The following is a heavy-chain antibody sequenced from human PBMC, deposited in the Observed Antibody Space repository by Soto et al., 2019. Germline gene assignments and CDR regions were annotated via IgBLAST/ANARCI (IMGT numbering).Heavy chain of an antibody. J-gene: IGHJ3*02. CDR3: ARDPYCSGGSCYHDAFDI. CDR2: ISSSSSYI. D-gene: IGHD2-15*01. Sequence: EVQLVESGGGLVKPGGALRLSCAASGFTFSSDSMNWVRQAPGKGLDWVSSISSSSSYIYYADSVKGRFTISRDNAKNSLYLQMNSLRDEDTAVYYGARDPYCSGGSCYHDAFDIWGQGTMVTVSS. V-gene: IGHV3-21*01. CDR1: GFTFSSDS.